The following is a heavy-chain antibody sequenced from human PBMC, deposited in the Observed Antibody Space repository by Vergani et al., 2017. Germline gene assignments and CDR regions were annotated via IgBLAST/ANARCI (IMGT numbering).Heavy chain of an antibody. V-gene: IGHV4-30-2*01. D-gene: IGHD5-12*01. J-gene: IGHJ3*01. Sequence: QVQLQESGSGLVKPSQTLSLNCAASGGSISSGAFSWGWIRQPPGRGLQWIGHIYQSGTTFYNPSLKSRVTISVDLSKNQFSLRLYSVTAADTAVYYCARGGVDPLRTRREDGFDVWGQGTMVTVSS. CDR2: IYQSGTT. CDR1: GGSISSGAFS. CDR3: ARGGVDPLRTRREDGFDV.